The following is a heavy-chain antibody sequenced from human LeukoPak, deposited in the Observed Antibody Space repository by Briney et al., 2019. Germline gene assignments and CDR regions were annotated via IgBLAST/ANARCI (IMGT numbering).Heavy chain of an antibody. D-gene: IGHD6-13*01. CDR3: ARQAYSSNLGWFDP. J-gene: IGHJ5*02. Sequence: PSETLPLTCSVSGGPISSSTYYWGWIRQPPGKGLEWIGNIYNSESTYYNPSLKSRVTISVDTSKNQSSLKLSSVTAAHTAVYYCARQAYSSNLGWFDPWGQGTLVTVSS. CDR1: GGPISSSTYY. V-gene: IGHV4-39*01. CDR2: IYNSEST.